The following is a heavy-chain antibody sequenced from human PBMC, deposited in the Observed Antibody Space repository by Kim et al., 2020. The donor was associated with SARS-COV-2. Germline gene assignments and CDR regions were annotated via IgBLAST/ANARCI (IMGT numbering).Heavy chain of an antibody. CDR3: ARADTRITMIVVVITAFDI. V-gene: IGHV4-31*03. Sequence: SETLSLTCTVSGGSISSGGYYWSWIRQHPGKGLEWIGYIYYSGSTYYNPSLKSRVTISVDTSKNQFSLKLSSVTAADTAVYYCARADTRITMIVVVITAFDIGGQGTMVTVSS. J-gene: IGHJ3*02. CDR1: GGSISSGGYY. D-gene: IGHD3-22*01. CDR2: IYYSGST.